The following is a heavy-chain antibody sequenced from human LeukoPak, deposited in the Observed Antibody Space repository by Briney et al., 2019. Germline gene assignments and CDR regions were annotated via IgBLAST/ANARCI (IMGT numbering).Heavy chain of an antibody. Sequence: SETLSLTCTVSGYSISSGYYWGWIRQPPGKGLEWIGSIYHSGSTYYNPSLKSRVTISVDTSKNQFSLKLSSVTAADTAVYYCAKSSPHYYFDSWGQGTLVTVSS. CDR1: GYSISSGYY. CDR3: AKSSPHYYFDS. CDR2: IYHSGST. V-gene: IGHV4-38-2*02. J-gene: IGHJ4*02.